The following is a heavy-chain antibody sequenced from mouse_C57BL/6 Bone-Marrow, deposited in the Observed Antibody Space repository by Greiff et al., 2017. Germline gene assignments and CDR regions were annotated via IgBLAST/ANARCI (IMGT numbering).Heavy chain of an antibody. CDR1: GFTFSSYG. D-gene: IGHD2-4*01. Sequence: EVKLVESGGDLVKPGGSLKLSCAASGFTFSSYGMSWVRQTPDKRLEWVATISRGGSYTYYPASVQGRFTISRDNAKNTLYLQMSSLKSEDTAMYDCARQVHRPYDYEGGYWGQGTSVTVSS. V-gene: IGHV5-6*01. J-gene: IGHJ4*01. CDR2: ISRGGSYT. CDR3: ARQVHRPYDYEGGY.